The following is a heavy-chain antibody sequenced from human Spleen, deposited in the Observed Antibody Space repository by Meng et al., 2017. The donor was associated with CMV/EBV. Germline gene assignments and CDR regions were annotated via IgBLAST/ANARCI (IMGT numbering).Heavy chain of an antibody. D-gene: IGHD4-11*01. Sequence: ASVKVSCKASGYTFTSYYIHWVRQAPGQGLEWMGIINPVSGVTTYAQKFQGRVTMTRDTSISTAYMELSSLRSEDTAIYYCARGSKDSWGQGTLVTVSS. CDR3: ARGSKDS. V-gene: IGHV1-46*01. J-gene: IGHJ4*02. CDR1: GYTFTSYY. CDR2: INPVSGVT.